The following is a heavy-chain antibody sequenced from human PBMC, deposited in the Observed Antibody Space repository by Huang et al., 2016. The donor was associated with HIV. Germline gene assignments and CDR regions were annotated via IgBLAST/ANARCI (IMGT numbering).Heavy chain of an antibody. Sequence: DSVRGRLTISRDNSKNTLSLQLNSLRVEDTAVYYCARGRDYGDAGWTFDVWGQGTMVTVSS. V-gene: IGHV3-30*01. D-gene: IGHD4-17*01. CDR3: ARGRDYGDAGWTFDV. J-gene: IGHJ3*01.